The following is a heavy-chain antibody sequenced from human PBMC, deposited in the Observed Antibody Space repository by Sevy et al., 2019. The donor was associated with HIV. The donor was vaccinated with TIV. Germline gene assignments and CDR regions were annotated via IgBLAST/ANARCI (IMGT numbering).Heavy chain of an antibody. Sequence: ASVKVSCKASGYTFTSYDISWVRQAPGQGLEWMGWISSYNTVRNSAQKFHDRVTMTIDTSTSTAYMELRGLRSDDTAVYYCARSTLGAGRSNWFDPWGQGTLVTVSS. CDR3: ARSTLGAGRSNWFDP. D-gene: IGHD6-13*01. V-gene: IGHV1-18*01. CDR1: GYTFTSYD. CDR2: ISSYNTVR. J-gene: IGHJ5*02.